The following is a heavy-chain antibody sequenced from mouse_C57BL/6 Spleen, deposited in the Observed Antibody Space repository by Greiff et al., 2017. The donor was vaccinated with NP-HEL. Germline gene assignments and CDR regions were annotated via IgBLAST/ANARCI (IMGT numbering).Heavy chain of an antibody. CDR3: ASYSNYAMDY. V-gene: IGHV1-80*01. D-gene: IGHD2-5*01. Sequence: VKLQESGAELVKPGASVKISCKASGYEFSSYWMNWVKQRPGKGLEWIGQIYPGDGDTNYNGKFKGKATLTADKSSSTAYMQLSSLTSEDSAVYFCASYSNYAMDYWGQGTSVTVSS. CDR2: IYPGDGDT. CDR1: GYEFSSYW. J-gene: IGHJ4*01.